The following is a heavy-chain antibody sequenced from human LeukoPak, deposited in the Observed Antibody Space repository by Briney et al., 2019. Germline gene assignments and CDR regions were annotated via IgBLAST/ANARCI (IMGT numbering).Heavy chain of an antibody. CDR3: ARERDYSGTYYPFDY. Sequence: PGGSLRLSCAASGFTVSSNYMSWVRQAPGKGLEWVSVIYSGGSTYYADSVKGRFTISRDNSKNTLYLQMNSLRAEDTAVYYCARERDYSGTYYPFDYWGQGTLVTVSS. J-gene: IGHJ4*02. CDR1: GFTVSSNY. V-gene: IGHV3-66*01. D-gene: IGHD1-26*01. CDR2: IYSGGST.